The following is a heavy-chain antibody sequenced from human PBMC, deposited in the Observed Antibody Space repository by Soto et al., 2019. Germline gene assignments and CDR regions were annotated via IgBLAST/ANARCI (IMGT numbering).Heavy chain of an antibody. CDR1: GFTFSSSR. D-gene: IGHD5-12*01. Sequence: EVQLVESGGELVQPGGTLRLSCAASGFTFSSSRMSWVRQAPGKGLEWVASIHQDGSEIDYVDSVKGRFTISRDNAKSALSLQMNSLGVEDVAVYYCARVQWLRFDAFNIWGQGTMVTVSS. J-gene: IGHJ3*02. CDR3: ARVQWLRFDAFNI. CDR2: IHQDGSEI. V-gene: IGHV3-7*03.